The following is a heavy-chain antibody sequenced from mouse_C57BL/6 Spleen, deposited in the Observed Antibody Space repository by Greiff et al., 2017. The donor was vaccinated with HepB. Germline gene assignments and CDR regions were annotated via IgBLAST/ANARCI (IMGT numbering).Heavy chain of an antibody. J-gene: IGHJ2*01. CDR1: GFTFSSYG. CDR3: ARHYGSRYYFDY. Sequence: EVKLVESGGDLVKPGGSLKLSCAASGFTFSSYGMSWVRQTPDKRLEWVATISSGGSYTYYPDSVKGRFTISRDNAKNTLYLQMSSLKSEDTAMYYCARHYGSRYYFDYWGQGTTLTVSS. V-gene: IGHV5-6*02. D-gene: IGHD1-1*01. CDR2: ISSGGSYT.